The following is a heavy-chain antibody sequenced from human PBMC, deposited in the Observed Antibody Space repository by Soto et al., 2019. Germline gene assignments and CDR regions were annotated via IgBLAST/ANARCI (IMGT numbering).Heavy chain of an antibody. D-gene: IGHD3-9*01. CDR1: DDSINSDKYY. CDR3: ARLEGLATISYYFDF. CDR2: IYYRGNA. J-gene: IGHJ4*02. Sequence: SETLSLTCSVSDDSINSDKYYWGWIRQPPGNGLEWIGSIYYRGNAYYNPSLQTRVTTSLDKSKSQFSLKLNSVTAADSAVYFCARLEGLATISYYFDFWGPGALVTVSS. V-gene: IGHV4-39*01.